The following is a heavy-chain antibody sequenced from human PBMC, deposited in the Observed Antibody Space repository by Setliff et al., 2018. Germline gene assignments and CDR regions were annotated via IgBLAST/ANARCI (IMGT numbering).Heavy chain of an antibody. Sequence: PPGKALEWLALIYWDDDKRYSPSLKSRLTITKDTSKNQVVLTMTNMDPVDTATYYCARRYCSGGSCIAEYFQHWGQGTLVTVSS. V-gene: IGHV2-5*02. J-gene: IGHJ1*01. CDR2: IYWDDDK. D-gene: IGHD2-15*01. CDR3: ARRYCSGGSCIAEYFQH.